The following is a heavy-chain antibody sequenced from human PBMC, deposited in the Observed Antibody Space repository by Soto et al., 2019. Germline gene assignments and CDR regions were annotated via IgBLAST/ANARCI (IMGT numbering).Heavy chain of an antibody. CDR2: ISAYNGNT. D-gene: IGHD2-2*01. V-gene: IGHV1-18*01. Sequence: GASVKVSCKASGGTFSSYAISWVRQAPGQGLEWMGWISAYNGNTNYARKLQGRVTMTTDTSTSTAYMELRSLRSDDTAVYYCARVEVVPAANWFDPWGQGTLVTVSS. J-gene: IGHJ5*02. CDR3: ARVEVVPAANWFDP. CDR1: GGTFSSYA.